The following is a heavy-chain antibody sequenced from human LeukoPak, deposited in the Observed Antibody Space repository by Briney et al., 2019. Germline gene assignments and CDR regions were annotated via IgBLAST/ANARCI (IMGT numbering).Heavy chain of an antibody. V-gene: IGHV1-46*01. CDR1: GYTFTSYY. J-gene: IGHJ3*02. CDR2: INPSGGST. CDR3: ARDRLVAAAGQDTDAFDI. D-gene: IGHD6-13*01. Sequence: ASVKVSCKASGYTFTSYYMHWVRQAPGQGLEWMGIINPSGGSTSYAQKFQGRVTMTRDTSTSTVYMELSSLRSEDTAVYYCARDRLVAAAGQDTDAFDIWGQGTMVTVSS.